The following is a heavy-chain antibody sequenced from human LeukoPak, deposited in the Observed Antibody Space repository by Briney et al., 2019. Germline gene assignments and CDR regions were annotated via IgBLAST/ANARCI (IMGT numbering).Heavy chain of an antibody. D-gene: IGHD2-2*01. J-gene: IGHJ6*03. V-gene: IGHV3-11*04. CDR2: ISSSGSTI. CDR3: ARKGVDCSSSSCSDYYYYMDV. CDR1: GFTFSDYY. Sequence: GGSLRLSCAASGFTFSDYYMTWIRQAPGKGLEWVSYISSSGSTIYYADSVKGRFTISRDNAKNTLYLQMNSLRAEDTAVYYCARKGVDCSSSSCSDYYYYMDVWGKGTTVTVSS.